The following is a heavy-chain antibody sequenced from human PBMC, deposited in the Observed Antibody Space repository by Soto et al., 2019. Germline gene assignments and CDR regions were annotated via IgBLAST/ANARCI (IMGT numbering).Heavy chain of an antibody. D-gene: IGHD1-1*01. V-gene: IGHV4-31*03. J-gene: IGHJ4*02. Sequence: QVQLQESGPGLVKPSQILSLTCTVSGGSISSGGYYWSWISKHPGKGLEWIGYIYYSASTYYHSDLKSRVTVSVDTSKNRFSLKLSSVTAADTAVYDCARVCGMTPDCWGQGTLVTVAS. CDR2: IYYSAST. CDR1: GGSISSGGYY. CDR3: ARVCGMTPDC.